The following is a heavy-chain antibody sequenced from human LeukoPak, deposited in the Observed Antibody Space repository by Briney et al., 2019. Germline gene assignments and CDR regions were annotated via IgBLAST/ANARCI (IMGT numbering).Heavy chain of an antibody. CDR1: GVSISSTSYY. D-gene: IGHD3-16*01. V-gene: IGHV4-61*01. J-gene: IGHJ6*03. CDR3: ARETSQKGAHYMDV. Sequence: PSETLSLTCTVSGVSISSTSYYWSWIRQPPGKGLEWIGYIYYSGSTNYNPSLKSRVTISVDTSKNQFSLKLSSVTAADTAVYYCARETSQKGAHYMDVWGKGTTVTISS. CDR2: IYYSGST.